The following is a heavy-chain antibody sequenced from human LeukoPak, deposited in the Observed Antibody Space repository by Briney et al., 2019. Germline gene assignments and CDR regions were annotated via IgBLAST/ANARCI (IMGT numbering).Heavy chain of an antibody. CDR1: GYTFTSYG. CDR3: ARDPPRGAISNYYYYGMDV. CDR2: ISAYNGNT. V-gene: IGHV1-18*01. Sequence: ASVKVSCTASGYTFTSYGISWVRQAPGQGLEWMGWISAYNGNTNYAQKLQGRVTMTTDTSTSTAYMGLRSLRSDDTAVYYCARDPPRGAISNYYYYGMDVWGQGTTVTVSS. D-gene: IGHD2-2*02. J-gene: IGHJ6*02.